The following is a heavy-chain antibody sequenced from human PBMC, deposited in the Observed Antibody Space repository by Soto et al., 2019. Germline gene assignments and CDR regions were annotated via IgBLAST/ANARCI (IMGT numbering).Heavy chain of an antibody. D-gene: IGHD6-6*01. V-gene: IGHV1-18*01. CDR1: GYAFTTYG. CDR2: ISAHNGNT. Sequence: QVHLVQSGAEVKKPGASVKVSCKGSGYAFTTYGITWVRQAPGQGLEWMGWISAHNGNTNYAQKLQGRVTVTRDTSTSSAYMELRSLRSDDTAVYYCARGRDGDYWGQGALVTVSS. J-gene: IGHJ4*02. CDR3: ARGRDGDY.